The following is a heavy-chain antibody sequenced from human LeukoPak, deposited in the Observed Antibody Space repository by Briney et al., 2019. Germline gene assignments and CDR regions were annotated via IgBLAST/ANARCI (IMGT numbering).Heavy chain of an antibody. CDR2: ISSSSSTI. D-gene: IGHD6-6*01. CDR3: ARDMDSSSPYFDY. V-gene: IGHV3-48*01. J-gene: IGHJ4*02. Sequence: GGSLRLSCAASGFTFSSYSMNWVRQAPGKGLEWVSYISSSSSTIYYADSVMGRFTISRDNAKNSLYLQMNSLRAEDTAVYYCARDMDSSSPYFDYWGQGTLVTVSS. CDR1: GFTFSSYS.